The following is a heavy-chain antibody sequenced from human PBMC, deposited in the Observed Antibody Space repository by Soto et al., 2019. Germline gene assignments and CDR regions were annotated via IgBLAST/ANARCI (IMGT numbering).Heavy chain of an antibody. Sequence: SETLSLTCTVSGGSISSSSYYWGWIRQPPGKGLEWIGSIFYSGSTYYNPSLKSRVTISVDTSKNRFSLKLSSVTAADTAVYYCARSRGVVVPAAMRHFDYWGQGTLVTVSS. V-gene: IGHV4-39*01. J-gene: IGHJ4*02. D-gene: IGHD2-2*01. CDR2: IFYSGST. CDR1: GGSISSSSYY. CDR3: ARSRGVVVPAAMRHFDY.